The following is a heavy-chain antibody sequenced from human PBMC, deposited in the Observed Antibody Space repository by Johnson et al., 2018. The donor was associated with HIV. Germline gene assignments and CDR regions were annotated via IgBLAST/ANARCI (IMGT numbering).Heavy chain of an antibody. CDR2: IYSGGSP. V-gene: IGHV3-66*01. Sequence: VQLVESGGGLVQPGGSLRLSCAASGFTVSSNYMSWVRQAPGKGLEWVSVIYSGGSPYYADSVKGRFTISRDNSKNTLYLQMGSLRAEDMAVYYCAKMSRGRQDAVDIWGQGTLVTVSS. J-gene: IGHJ3*02. CDR3: AKMSRGRQDAVDI. D-gene: IGHD3-16*01. CDR1: GFTVSSNY.